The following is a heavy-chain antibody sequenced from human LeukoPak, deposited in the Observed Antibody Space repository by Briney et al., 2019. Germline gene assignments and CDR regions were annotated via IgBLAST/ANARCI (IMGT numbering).Heavy chain of an antibody. CDR1: GFTFKNYW. J-gene: IGHJ4*02. Sequence: GGSLRLSCAASGFTFKNYWMSWVRQAPGKGLEWVANITPDGNDEYYVDSLKGRFTISRDNTKNSLYLQLNSLRTEDTAVYYCVPGGLAVSGIDYWGQGALVTVSS. CDR2: ITPDGNDE. CDR3: VPGGLAVSGIDY. D-gene: IGHD6-19*01. V-gene: IGHV3-7*01.